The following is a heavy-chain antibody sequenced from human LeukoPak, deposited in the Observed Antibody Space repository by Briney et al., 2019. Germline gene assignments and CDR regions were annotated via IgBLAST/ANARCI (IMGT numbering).Heavy chain of an antibody. CDR2: ITGSGGNT. Sequence: GASLRLSCAASGFTFSNYAMSWVRQAPGNGLESVSAITGSGGNTYYADSVKGRFTISRDNSKNTVFLQMNSLRAEDTAVYYCAKWGDYDVLTGYYVSDYWGQGTLVTVSS. J-gene: IGHJ4*02. CDR3: AKWGDYDVLTGYYVSDY. V-gene: IGHV3-23*01. D-gene: IGHD3-9*01. CDR1: GFTFSNYA.